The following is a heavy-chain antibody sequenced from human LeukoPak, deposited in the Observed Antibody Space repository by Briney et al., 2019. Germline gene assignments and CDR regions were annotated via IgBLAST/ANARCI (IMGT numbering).Heavy chain of an antibody. Sequence: SETLSLTCTVSGGSISSDYWSWIRQPPGKGLEWIGYIYYSGSTNYNPSLKSRVTISVDTSKNQFSLKLSSVTAADTAVYYCARRDGYNEGDYWGQGTLVTVSS. D-gene: IGHD5-24*01. J-gene: IGHJ4*02. CDR1: GGSISSDY. V-gene: IGHV4-59*01. CDR3: ARRDGYNEGDY. CDR2: IYYSGST.